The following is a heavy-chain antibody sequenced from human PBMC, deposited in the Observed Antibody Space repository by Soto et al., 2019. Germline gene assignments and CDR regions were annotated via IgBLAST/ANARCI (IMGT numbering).Heavy chain of an antibody. CDR2: IYYSGST. D-gene: IGHD5-18*01. V-gene: IGHV4-59*01. CDR1: GGSISSYY. CDR3: ARRIQLWFRAYYYYGMDV. J-gene: IGHJ6*02. Sequence: LSLTCTGSGGSISSYYWSWIRQPPGKGLEWIGYIYYSGSTNYNPSLKSRVTISVDTSKNQFSLKLSSVTAADTAVYYCARRIQLWFRAYYYYGMDVWGQGTTVTVSS.